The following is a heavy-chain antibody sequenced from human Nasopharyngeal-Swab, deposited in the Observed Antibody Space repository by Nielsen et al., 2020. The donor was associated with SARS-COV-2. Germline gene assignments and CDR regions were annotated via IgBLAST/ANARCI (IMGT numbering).Heavy chain of an antibody. D-gene: IGHD3-16*01. CDR3: ASGTYYGSYDS. J-gene: IGHJ5*02. CDR2: ISTGPTVI. Sequence: WIRQPPGKGLEWLSYISTGPTVIYYADSLKGRFTISRDNAKNSLYLQMNSLRVEDTAVYYCASGTYYGSYDSWGQGTLVTVSS. V-gene: IGHV3-48*01.